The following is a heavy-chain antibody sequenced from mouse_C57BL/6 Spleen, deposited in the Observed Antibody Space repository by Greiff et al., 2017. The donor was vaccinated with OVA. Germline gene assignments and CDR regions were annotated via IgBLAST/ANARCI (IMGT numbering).Heavy chain of an antibody. Sequence: EVQVVESGGGLVKPGGSLKLSCAASGFTFSDYGMHWVRQAPEKGLEWVAYISSGSSTIYYADTVKGRFTISRDNAKNTLFLQMTSLRSEDTAMYYCARTLYYGAMDYWGQGTSVTVSS. CDR3: ARTLYYGAMDY. CDR2: ISSGSSTI. CDR1: GFTFSDYG. D-gene: IGHD1-1*01. J-gene: IGHJ4*01. V-gene: IGHV5-17*01.